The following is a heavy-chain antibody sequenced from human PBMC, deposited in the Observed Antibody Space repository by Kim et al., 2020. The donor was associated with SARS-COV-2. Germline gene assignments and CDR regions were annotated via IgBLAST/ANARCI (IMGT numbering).Heavy chain of an antibody. D-gene: IGHD3-10*01. CDR3: AKDSGPYVSGPVTN. J-gene: IGHJ4*02. Sequence: ADAVKGRFTIARGNSKNTLYLQMNSLRAEDTAVYYCAKDSGPYVSGPVTNWGQGTLVTVSS. V-gene: IGHV3-23*01.